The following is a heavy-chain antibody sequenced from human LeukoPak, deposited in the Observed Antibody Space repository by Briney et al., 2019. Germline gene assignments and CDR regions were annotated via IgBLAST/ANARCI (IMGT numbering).Heavy chain of an antibody. V-gene: IGHV3-23*01. CDR1: GFTFSSYA. CDR2: IGGSGGST. Sequence: GGSLRLSCAASGFTFSSYAMSWVRQAPGKGLEWVSSIGGSGGSTYYADSVKGRFTVSRDNSKSTLYLQMNSLRAEDTAVYYCAKAGCGDGSCYYAEYFQHWGQGTLVTVSS. J-gene: IGHJ1*01. CDR3: AKAGCGDGSCYYAEYFQH. D-gene: IGHD2-15*01.